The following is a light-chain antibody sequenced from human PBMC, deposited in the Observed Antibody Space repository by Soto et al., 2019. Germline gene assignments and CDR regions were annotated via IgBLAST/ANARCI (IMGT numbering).Light chain of an antibody. CDR3: QQYNNWGT. CDR2: GAS. Sequence: EIVMTQSPATLSVSPGERATLSCRASQSVNSNLAWYQQKPGQPPRLLIYGASTRATDIPARFSGSGSGTEFTLTISRLQSEDFAVYYCQQYNNWGTFGQGTKVEVK. J-gene: IGKJ1*01. V-gene: IGKV3-15*01. CDR1: QSVNSN.